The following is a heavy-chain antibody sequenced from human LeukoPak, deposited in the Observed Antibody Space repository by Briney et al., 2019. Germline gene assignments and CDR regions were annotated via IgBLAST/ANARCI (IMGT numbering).Heavy chain of an antibody. CDR2: ISAYNGNT. CDR1: GYNFPSHG. J-gene: IGHJ4*02. CDR3: ARALSGYYYFDY. Sequence: ASVKVSCKASGYNFPSHGISWVRQAPGQGLEWMGWISAYNGNTNYAQKLQGRVTMTTDTSTSTAYMELRSLRSDDTAVYYCARALSGYYYFDYWGQGTLVTVSS. D-gene: IGHD3-22*01. V-gene: IGHV1-18*01.